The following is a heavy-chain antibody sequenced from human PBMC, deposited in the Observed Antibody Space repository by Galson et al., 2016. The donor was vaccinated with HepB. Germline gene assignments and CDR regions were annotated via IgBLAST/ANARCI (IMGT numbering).Heavy chain of an antibody. J-gene: IGHJ6*02. CDR3: ARDGGQQVVRWERLRKVYYYYPMDV. V-gene: IGHV3-48*02. D-gene: IGHD6-13*01. CDR1: GFTFSTYS. Sequence: SLRLSCAASGFTFSTYSMNWVRQAPGKGLEWVSDLSSGGTTIYYADSVKGRFTISRDNSKNSLYLQMNTLRDDDTAVYYCARDGGQQVVRWERLRKVYYYYPMDVWGQGTTVTVSS. CDR2: LSSGGTTI.